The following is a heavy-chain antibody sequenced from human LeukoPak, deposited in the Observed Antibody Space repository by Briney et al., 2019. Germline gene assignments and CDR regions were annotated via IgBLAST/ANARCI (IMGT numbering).Heavy chain of an antibody. D-gene: IGHD5-24*01. J-gene: IGHJ4*02. Sequence: GGSLRLSCSASGFTFSSYAMHWVRQAPGKGLEYVSAISSNGGSTYYADSVKGRFIISGDKSKNTLYLQMSSLRAEDTAVYYCVKQGQEMATTFFDYWGQGTLVTVSS. CDR3: VKQGQEMATTFFDY. CDR2: ISSNGGST. V-gene: IGHV3-64D*06. CDR1: GFTFSSYA.